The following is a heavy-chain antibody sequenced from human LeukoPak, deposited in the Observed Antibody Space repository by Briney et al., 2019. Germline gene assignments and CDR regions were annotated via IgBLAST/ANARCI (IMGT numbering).Heavy chain of an antibody. V-gene: IGHV3-23*01. CDR2: ISGSGGST. Sequence: PGGSLRLSCAASGFTFSSYGMSWVRQAPGKGLEWVSAISGSGGSTYYADSVKGRFTISRDNSKNTLYLQMNSLRAEDTAVYYCAAALAIAVGGTTPGDYWGQGTLVTVSS. J-gene: IGHJ4*02. D-gene: IGHD6-19*01. CDR1: GFTFSSYG. CDR3: AAALAIAVGGTTPGDY.